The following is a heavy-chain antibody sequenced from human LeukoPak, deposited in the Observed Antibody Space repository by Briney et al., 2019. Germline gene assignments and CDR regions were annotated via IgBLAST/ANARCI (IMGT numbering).Heavy chain of an antibody. Sequence: SETLSLTCAVYGGSFSGYYWSWIRQPPGKGLEWIGEINHSGSTNYNPSLKSRVTISVDTSKNQFSLKLSSVTAADTAVYYCARAGIVVVPAARGRDYYYYGMDVWAKGPRSPSPQ. CDR3: ARAGIVVVPAARGRDYYYYGMDV. V-gene: IGHV4-34*01. D-gene: IGHD2-2*01. J-gene: IGHJ6*04. CDR2: INHSGST. CDR1: GGSFSGYY.